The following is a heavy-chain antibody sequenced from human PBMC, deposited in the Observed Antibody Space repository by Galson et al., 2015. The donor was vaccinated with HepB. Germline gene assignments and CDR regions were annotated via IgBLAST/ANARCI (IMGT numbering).Heavy chain of an antibody. CDR2: IYWDNEK. J-gene: IGHJ4*02. V-gene: IGHV2-5*02. Sequence: PALVKPTQTLTLTCTFSGFSLSTNGVGVGWLRQPPGKFLEWLGIIYWDNEKRYNPSLKNRLSITKDTSKNQVVLTMTNMDPVDTATYYCAHSVPSAVTTTPFDYWGQGTPVTVSS. CDR3: AHSVPSAVTTTPFDY. D-gene: IGHD4-17*01. CDR1: GFSLSTNGVG.